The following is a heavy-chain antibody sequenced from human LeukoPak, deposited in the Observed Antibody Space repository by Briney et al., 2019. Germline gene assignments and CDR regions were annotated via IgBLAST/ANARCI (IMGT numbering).Heavy chain of an antibody. D-gene: IGHD2-15*01. V-gene: IGHV3-23*01. CDR3: AKDRWGSGGSGGGDY. Sequence: GRSLRLSCAASGFTFSSYAMTWVRQAPGKGLEWVSTISNGGGSTYYADSVKGRFTISRDNSKNTVYLQMSSLRAEDTAVYCCAKDRWGSGGSGGGDYWGQGTLVTVSS. CDR2: ISNGGGST. J-gene: IGHJ4*02. CDR1: GFTFSSYA.